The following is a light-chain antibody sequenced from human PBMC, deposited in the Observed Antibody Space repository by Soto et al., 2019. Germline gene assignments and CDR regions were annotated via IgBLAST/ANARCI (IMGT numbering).Light chain of an antibody. J-gene: IGKJ4*01. CDR3: QQYNKRPLT. V-gene: IGKV3-15*01. CDR1: QSVSRN. CDR2: GAF. Sequence: ETVMTQSPATLSVSPGERATLSCRASQSVSRNLAWYQQRPGQAPRLLVYGAFTRAAGIPARFSVSGSGTEFTLTISSLQDEDVVVYFWQQYNKRPLTFGGGTKVEIK.